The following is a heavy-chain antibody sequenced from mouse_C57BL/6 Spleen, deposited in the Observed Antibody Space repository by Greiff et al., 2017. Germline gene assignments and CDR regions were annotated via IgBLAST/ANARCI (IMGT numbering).Heavy chain of an antibody. D-gene: IGHD1-1*01. CDR1: GYTFTSYW. Sequence: VQLQQPGAKLVMPGASVKLSCKASGYTFTSYWMHWVKQRPGQGLEWIGEIDPSDSYTNYNQKFKGKSTLTVDKSSSTAYMQLSSLTSEDSAVYYCAITEEFAYWGQGTLVTVSA. CDR2: IDPSDSYT. J-gene: IGHJ3*01. V-gene: IGHV1-69*01. CDR3: AITEEFAY.